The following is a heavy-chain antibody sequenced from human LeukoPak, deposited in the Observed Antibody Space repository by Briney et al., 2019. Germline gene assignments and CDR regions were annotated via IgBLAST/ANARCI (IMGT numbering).Heavy chain of an antibody. V-gene: IGHV4-31*03. D-gene: IGHD6-6*01. CDR2: IYYSGST. CDR3: ARGIAARPLASGYYYYMDV. CDR1: GGSISSGGYY. J-gene: IGHJ6*03. Sequence: SETLSFTCTVSGGSISSGGYYWSWIRQHPGKGLEWIGYIYYSGSTYYNPSLKSRVTISVDTSKNQFSLKLSSVTAADTAVYYCARGIAARPLASGYYYYMDVWGKGTAVTVSS.